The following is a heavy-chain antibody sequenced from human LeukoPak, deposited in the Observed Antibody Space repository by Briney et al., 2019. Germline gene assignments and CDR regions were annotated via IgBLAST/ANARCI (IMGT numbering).Heavy chain of an antibody. CDR1: GGSFSGYY. V-gene: IGHV4-34*01. D-gene: IGHD3-3*01. Sequence: PSETLSLTCAVYGGSFSGYYWSWLRQPPGKGLEWIGEINHSGSTNYNPSLKSRVTISVDTSKNQFSLKLSSVTAADTAVYYCARGRFLEWLFPPYFDYWGQGTLVTVSS. CDR2: INHSGST. J-gene: IGHJ4*02. CDR3: ARGRFLEWLFPPYFDY.